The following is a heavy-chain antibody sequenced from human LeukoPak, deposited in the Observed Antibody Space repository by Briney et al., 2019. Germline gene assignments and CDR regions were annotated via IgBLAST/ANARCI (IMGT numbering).Heavy chain of an antibody. CDR2: IYYSGST. D-gene: IGHD3-3*01. CDR3: ARASRGYDFWSGYYFDY. V-gene: IGHV4-59*01. J-gene: IGHJ4*02. Sequence: SETLSLTCTVSGGSISSYYWSWIRQPPXXXXEWIGXIYYSGSTNYNPSLKSRVTISVDTSKNQFSLKLSSVTAADTAVYYCARASRGYDFWSGYYFDYWGQGTLVTVSS. CDR1: GGSISSYY.